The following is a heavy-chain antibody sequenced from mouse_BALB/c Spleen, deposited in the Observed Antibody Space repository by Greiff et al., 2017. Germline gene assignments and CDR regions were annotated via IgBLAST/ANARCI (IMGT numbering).Heavy chain of an antibody. J-gene: IGHJ4*01. CDR1: GFTFSSYA. CDR2: ISSGGST. Sequence: DVQLVESGGGLVKPGGSLKLSCAASGFTFSSYAMSWVRQTPEKRLEWVASISSGGSTYYPDSVKGRFTISRDNARNILYLQMSSLRSEDTAMYYCAREDYYGSSRDAMDYWGQGTSVTVSS. V-gene: IGHV5-6-5*01. D-gene: IGHD1-1*01. CDR3: AREDYYGSSRDAMDY.